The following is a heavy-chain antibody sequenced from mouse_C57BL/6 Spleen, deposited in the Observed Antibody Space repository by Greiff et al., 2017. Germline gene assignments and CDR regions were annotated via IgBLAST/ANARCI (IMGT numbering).Heavy chain of an antibody. J-gene: IGHJ4*01. CDR2: IYPGDGDT. V-gene: IGHV1-82*01. Sequence: QVQLQQSGPELVKPGASVKISCKASGYAFSSSWMNWVKQRPGKGLEWIGRIYPGDGDTNYNGKFKGEATLTADKSSSTAYMQLSSLTSEDSAVYFCARPPYGSSHYYAMDYWGQGTSVTVSS. CDR1: GYAFSSSW. CDR3: ARPPYGSSHYYAMDY. D-gene: IGHD1-1*01.